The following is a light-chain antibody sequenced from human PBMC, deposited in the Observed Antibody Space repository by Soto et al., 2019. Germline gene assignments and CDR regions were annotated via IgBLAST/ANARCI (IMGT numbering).Light chain of an antibody. V-gene: IGLV2-23*02. J-gene: IGLJ2*01. CDR1: SSDVGSYNL. Sequence: QSVLTQPASVSGSPGQSITISCTGTSSDVGSYNLVSWYQQLPGKAPKLIIFEVNERPSGISNRFSGSKSGNTASLTISELQVEDEAHYYCGSYAGSSIFVFGGGTKVTVL. CDR2: EVN. CDR3: GSYAGSSIFV.